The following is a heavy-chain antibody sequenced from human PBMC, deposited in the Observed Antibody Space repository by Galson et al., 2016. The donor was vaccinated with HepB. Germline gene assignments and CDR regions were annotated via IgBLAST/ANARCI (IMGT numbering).Heavy chain of an antibody. J-gene: IGHJ4*02. CDR3: ARAFRYGTGWYGRNDC. D-gene: IGHD6-19*01. Sequence: SLRLSCAASGFTLNSFAMSWVRQAPGKGLEWVSAINGGSAHYADSVQGRFTISRDTPKNTLYLEMNSLRAEDTAIYYCARAFRYGTGWYGRNDCWGQGTLVTVSS. CDR1: GFTLNSFA. V-gene: IGHV3-23*01. CDR2: INGGSA.